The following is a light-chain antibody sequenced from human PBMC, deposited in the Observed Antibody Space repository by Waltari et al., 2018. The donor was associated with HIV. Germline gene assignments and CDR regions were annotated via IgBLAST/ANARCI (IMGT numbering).Light chain of an antibody. Sequence: QSALTQPHSVSGSPGQSVTISCTGTSSDVGDYNYVSWYQQHPGKAPTLMIYDVSKRPSGVPALFSGSKSGNTASLTISWLQAEDEADYYCCSYAGSYTLVFGGGTKLTVL. V-gene: IGLV2-11*01. CDR1: SSDVGDYNY. CDR2: DVS. J-gene: IGLJ2*01. CDR3: CSYAGSYTLV.